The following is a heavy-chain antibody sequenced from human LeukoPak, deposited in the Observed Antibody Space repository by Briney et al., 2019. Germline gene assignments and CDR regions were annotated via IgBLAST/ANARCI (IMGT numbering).Heavy chain of an antibody. V-gene: IGHV4-34*01. CDR1: GGSFSGYY. J-gene: IGHJ4*02. CDR3: ARGRVGDIVVVPAAMDFDY. CDR2: INHSGST. Sequence: SETLSLTCAVYGGSFSGYYWSWIRQPPGKGLEWIGEINHSGSTNYNPSLKSRVTISVDTSKNQFSLKLSSVTAADTAVYYCARGRVGDIVVVPAAMDFDYWGQGTLVTVSS. D-gene: IGHD2-2*01.